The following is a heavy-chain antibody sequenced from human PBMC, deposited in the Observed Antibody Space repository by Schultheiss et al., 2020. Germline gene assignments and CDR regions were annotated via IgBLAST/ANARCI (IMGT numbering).Heavy chain of an antibody. CDR3: ARQRGYCSGGSCSNWFDP. CDR1: GYSFTSYW. V-gene: IGHV5-51*01. D-gene: IGHD2-15*01. CDR2: IYPGDSDT. Sequence: GESLKISCKGSGYSFTSYWIGWVRQMPGKGLEWMGIIYPGDSDTRYSPSFQGQVTISADKSISTAYLQWSSLKASDTAMYYCARQRGYCSGGSCSNWFDPWGQGTLVTGYS. J-gene: IGHJ5*02.